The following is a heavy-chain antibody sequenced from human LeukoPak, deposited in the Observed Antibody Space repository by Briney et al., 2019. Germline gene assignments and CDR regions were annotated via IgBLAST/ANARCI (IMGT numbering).Heavy chain of an antibody. CDR1: GYSITSGYY. J-gene: IGHJ3*02. Sequence: SETLSLTCSVSGYSITSGYYWGWIRQPPGKGLEWIGSIYHSGSTYYNPSLKSRVTMSIDTPKNQFSLKLGSVTAVDTAVYYCAHKFAGSYAFDIWGQGTMVTVSS. CDR2: IYHSGST. V-gene: IGHV4-38-2*01. CDR3: AHKFAGSYAFDI.